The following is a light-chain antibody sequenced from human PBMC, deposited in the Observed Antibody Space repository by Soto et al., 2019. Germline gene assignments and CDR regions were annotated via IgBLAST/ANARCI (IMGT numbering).Light chain of an antibody. J-gene: IGKJ1*01. CDR2: CAS. Sequence: EIVMTQSPATLSVSPGERATLSCRASQSVSSNLAWYQQKPGQAPRLLIYCASTRATGIPARFSGSGSGTEFTLTISSLQSEDFAVYYCQQYNNWPPTTFGQGTKVDIK. CDR3: QQYNNWPPTT. V-gene: IGKV3-15*01. CDR1: QSVSSN.